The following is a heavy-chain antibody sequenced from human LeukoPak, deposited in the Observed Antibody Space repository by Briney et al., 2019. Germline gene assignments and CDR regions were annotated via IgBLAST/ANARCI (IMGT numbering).Heavy chain of an antibody. CDR1: GFTFSSYG. CDR3: ARVDYGSGCDS. J-gene: IGHJ4*02. CDR2: ISRKGDRT. Sequence: PGRSLRLSCAASGFTFSSYGMHWVRQAPGKGLEFVSAISRKGDRTYYANSVKGRFTISRDISKNTLYLQMGSLRREDMAVYYCARVDYGSGCDSWGQGTLVTVSS. D-gene: IGHD6-19*01. V-gene: IGHV3-64*01.